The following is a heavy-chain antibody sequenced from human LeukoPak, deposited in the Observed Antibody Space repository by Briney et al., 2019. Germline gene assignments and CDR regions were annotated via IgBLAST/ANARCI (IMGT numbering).Heavy chain of an antibody. D-gene: IGHD3-9*01. CDR1: GFTFSRAW. V-gene: IGHV3-15*01. CDR3: TTRYMTGWSGWFDP. J-gene: IGHJ5*02. CDR2: IKSKNDNVTT. Sequence: PGGSLRLSCAASGFTFSRAWMSWVRQAPGKGLEWIGRIKSKNDNVTTDYAAPVQGRFTISRDDSKKTLYLQMDSLKIDDTAVYYCTTRYMTGWSGWFDPWGQGTQVIVSS.